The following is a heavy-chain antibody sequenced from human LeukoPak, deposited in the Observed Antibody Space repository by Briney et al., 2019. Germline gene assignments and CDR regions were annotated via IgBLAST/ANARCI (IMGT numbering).Heavy chain of an antibody. D-gene: IGHD5-12*01. J-gene: IGHJ4*02. CDR1: GGSISSGDYY. CDR2: IYYSGST. CDR3: ARGQLTLRDIVATTTFDY. V-gene: IGHV4-30-4*01. Sequence: PSETLSLTCTVSGGSISSGDYYWSWIRQPPGKGLEWIGYIYYSGSTYYNPSLKSRVTISVDTSKNQFSLKLSSVTAADTAVYYCARGQLTLRDIVATTTFDYWGQGTLVTVSS.